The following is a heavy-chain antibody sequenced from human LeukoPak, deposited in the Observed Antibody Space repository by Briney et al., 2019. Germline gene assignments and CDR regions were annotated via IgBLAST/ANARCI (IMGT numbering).Heavy chain of an antibody. J-gene: IGHJ4*02. V-gene: IGHV1-3*03. CDR1: GYTFTSYA. Sequence: ASVKVSCKASGYTFTSYAMHWVRQAPGQRLEWMGWINAGNGNTKYSQEFQGRVTITRDTSASTAYMELSSLRSEDMAVYYCARAVITTNSFFLDYWGQGTLVTVSS. D-gene: IGHD3-22*01. CDR2: INAGNGNT. CDR3: ARAVITTNSFFLDY.